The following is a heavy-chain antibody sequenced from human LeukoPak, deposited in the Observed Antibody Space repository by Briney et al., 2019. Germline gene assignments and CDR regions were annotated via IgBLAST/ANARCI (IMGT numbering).Heavy chain of an antibody. D-gene: IGHD6-13*01. V-gene: IGHV3-15*01. J-gene: IGHJ4*02. CDR3: TTGGSWYS. CDR2: IKSKTDGGTT. Sequence: GGSLRLSCAASGFTFSNAWMSWVRQAPGKGLEWVGCIKSKTDGGTTDYAAPVKGRFTISRDDSKNTLYLQMNSLKTEDTAVYYCTTGGSWYSWGQGTLVTVSS. CDR1: GFTFSNAW.